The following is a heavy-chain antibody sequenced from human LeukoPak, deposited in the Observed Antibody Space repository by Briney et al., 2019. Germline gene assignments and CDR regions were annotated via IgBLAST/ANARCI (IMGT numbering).Heavy chain of an antibody. CDR3: ARLGRYIAAAGHIDY. CDR1: GGSFSGYY. D-gene: IGHD6-13*01. CDR2: INHSGST. V-gene: IGHV4-34*01. J-gene: IGHJ4*02. Sequence: PSETLSLTCAVYGGSFSGYYWSWIRQPPGKGLEWIGEINHSGSTNYNPSLKSRVTISVDTSKNQFSLKLSSVTAADTAVYYCARLGRYIAAAGHIDYWGQGTLVTVSS.